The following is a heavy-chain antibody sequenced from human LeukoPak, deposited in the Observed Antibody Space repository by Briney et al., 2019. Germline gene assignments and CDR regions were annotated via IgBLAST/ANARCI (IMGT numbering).Heavy chain of an antibody. CDR1: GFTFSGHW. J-gene: IGHJ4*02. CDR2: INERGTDS. Sequence: GGSLRLSCTASGFTFSGHWIHWVRQPPGMGLVWVSRINERGTDSMYAESVKGRFTISRDNAKNTVYLQMNSLRAEDTAVYYCVRNEPFWTLEGGGQGARLTVSS. D-gene: IGHD3/OR15-3a*01. V-gene: IGHV3-74*03. CDR3: VRNEPFWTLEG.